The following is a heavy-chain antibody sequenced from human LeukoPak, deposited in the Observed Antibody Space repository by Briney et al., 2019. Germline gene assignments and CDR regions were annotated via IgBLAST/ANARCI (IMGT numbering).Heavy chain of an antibody. D-gene: IGHD3-3*01. CDR3: ARAPVTSRFLEWLRRDYYYYGMDV. CDR1: GGSIRSSYYY. Sequence: SETLSLTCTVSGGSIRSSYYYWGWIRQPPGKGLEWIGEINHSGSTNYNPSLKSRVTISVDTSKNQFSLKLSSVTAADTAVYYCARAPVTSRFLEWLRRDYYYYGMDVWGQGTTVTVSS. V-gene: IGHV4-39*07. CDR2: INHSGST. J-gene: IGHJ6*02.